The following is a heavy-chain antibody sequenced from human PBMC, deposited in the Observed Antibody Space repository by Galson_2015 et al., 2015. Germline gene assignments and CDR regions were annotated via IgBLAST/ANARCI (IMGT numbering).Heavy chain of an antibody. J-gene: IGHJ6*03. CDR1: GFTFRSYF. V-gene: IGHV3-74*01. D-gene: IGHD3-16*02. CDR2: INSDVSST. Sequence: SLRLSCAGSGFTFRSYFMHWVRQAPGKGLVWISRINSDVSSTDYADSVKGRFTFSRDNAKNTLYLHMNSLRAEDTAVYYCVRETYSRYAWARNKYYYYMDVWGKGTTVTVSS. CDR3: VRETYSRYAWARNKYYYYMDV.